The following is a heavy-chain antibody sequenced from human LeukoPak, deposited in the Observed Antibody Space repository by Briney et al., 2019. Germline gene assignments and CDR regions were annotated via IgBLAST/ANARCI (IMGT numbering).Heavy chain of an antibody. CDR3: ARENRVYYDRPKDAFDI. CDR2: IYSSGRT. D-gene: IGHD3-22*01. Sequence: PSETLSLTCAVSGASISSYYRSWIRQPPGKGLEYIGYIYSSGRTNYNPSLKRRVTISVDTSKKQFSLKLSSVTAADTAVYYCARENRVYYDRPKDAFDIWGQGTMVTVSS. CDR1: GASISSYY. V-gene: IGHV4-4*08. J-gene: IGHJ3*02.